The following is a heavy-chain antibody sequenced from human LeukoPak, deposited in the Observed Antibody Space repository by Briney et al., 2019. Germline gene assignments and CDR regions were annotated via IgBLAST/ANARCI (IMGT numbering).Heavy chain of an antibody. D-gene: IGHD3-10*01. CDR1: GGSISSGGYY. CDR2: INHSGST. J-gene: IGHJ3*02. Sequence: SSETLSLTCTVSGGSISSGGYYWSWIRQPPGKGLEWIGEINHSGSTNYNPSLKSRVTISVDTSKNQFSLKLSSVTAADTAVYYCAVRFRLPGDIWGQGTMVTVSS. CDR3: AVRFRLPGDI. V-gene: IGHV4-39*07.